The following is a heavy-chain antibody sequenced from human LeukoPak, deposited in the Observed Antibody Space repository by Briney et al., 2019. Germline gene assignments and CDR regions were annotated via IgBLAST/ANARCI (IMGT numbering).Heavy chain of an antibody. D-gene: IGHD3-3*01. CDR2: IYPGDSDT. J-gene: IGHJ3*02. CDR3: ARSTYYDFWSGQLSDAFDI. V-gene: IGHV5-51*01. Sequence: GESLKISCKGSGNSFTSYWIGWVRQMPGKGLEWMGIIYPGDSDTRYSPSFQGQVTISADKSISTAYLQWSSLKASDTAMYYCARSTYYDFWSGQLSDAFDIWGQGTMVTVSS. CDR1: GNSFTSYW.